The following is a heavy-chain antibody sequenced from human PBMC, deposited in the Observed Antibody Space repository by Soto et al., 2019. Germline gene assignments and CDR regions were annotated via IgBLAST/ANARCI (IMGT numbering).Heavy chain of an antibody. V-gene: IGHV4-59*01. J-gene: IGHJ4*02. CDR1: GGSISTYW. CDR2: IYYSGST. CDR3: ARSRGSTRSFDY. Sequence: PSETLSLTCTVSGGSISTYWWSWIRQPPRKGLEWIGYIYYSGSTNYNPSLKSRVTISVDTSKNQFSLKLTSVTAADTAVYYCARSRGSTRSFDYWGQGNLVTVSS. D-gene: IGHD2-15*01.